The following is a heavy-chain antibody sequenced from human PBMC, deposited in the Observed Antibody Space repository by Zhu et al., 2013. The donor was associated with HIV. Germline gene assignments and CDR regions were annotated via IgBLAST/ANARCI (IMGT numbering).Heavy chain of an antibody. D-gene: IGHD2-2*01. J-gene: IGHJ4*02. Sequence: VQLVESGGGVVQPGRSLRLSCAASGFTFSNYAMHWVRQAPGKGLEWVAVISYDGSNKYYADSVKGRFSISRDTSKNTLYLQMSSLRAEDTAVYYCAKSSVEEDCSSASCLLDYFDSWGQGTLVTVSS. CDR1: GFTFSNYA. CDR2: ISYDGSNK. V-gene: IGHV3-30*18. CDR3: AKSSVEEDCSSASCLLDYFDS.